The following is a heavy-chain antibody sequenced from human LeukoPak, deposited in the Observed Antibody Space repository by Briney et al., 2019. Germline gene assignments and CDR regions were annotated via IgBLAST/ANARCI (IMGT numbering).Heavy chain of an antibody. V-gene: IGHV3-66*01. D-gene: IGHD3-3*01. CDR1: GFAVNSNY. CDR3: AGGVLPYYFDY. J-gene: IGHJ4*02. CDR2: IYRAGTP. Sequence: GGSLRLSCAASGFAVNSNYMSWVRQAPGKGLAWVSIIYRAGTPFYASAVKGRLSITRDNSKNTQYLHMDSLRAEDTAVYYRAGGVLPYYFDYWGQGTLVTVSA.